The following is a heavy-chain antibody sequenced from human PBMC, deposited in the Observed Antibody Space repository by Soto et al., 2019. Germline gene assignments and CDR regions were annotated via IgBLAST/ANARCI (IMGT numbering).Heavy chain of an antibody. V-gene: IGHV1-69*13. D-gene: IGHD3-22*01. CDR3: ATPEGGYYPRFDY. CDR1: GGTFSSYA. J-gene: IGHJ4*02. CDR2: IIPIFGTA. Sequence: ASVKVSCKASGGTFSSYAISWVRQAPGQGLEWMGGIIPIFGTANYAQKFQGRVTITADESTSTAYMELSSLRSEDTAVYYCATPEGGYYPRFDYWGQGTLVTVSS.